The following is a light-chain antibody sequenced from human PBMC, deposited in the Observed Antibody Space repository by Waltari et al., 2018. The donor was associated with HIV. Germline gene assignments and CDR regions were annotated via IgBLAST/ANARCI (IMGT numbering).Light chain of an antibody. J-gene: IGLJ1*01. V-gene: IGLV1-51*01. CDR2: DNN. CDR3: GTWDSSLSAEV. Sequence: QSLLTQPPSVSASPAQKVTTSCSGNISNIDTIHVSWSHQLPGTAPKLLIYDNNKRPSGIPDRFSGSKSGTSATLSITGLQTGDEADYYCGTWDSSLSAEVFGTGTKVTVL. CDR1: ISNIDTIH.